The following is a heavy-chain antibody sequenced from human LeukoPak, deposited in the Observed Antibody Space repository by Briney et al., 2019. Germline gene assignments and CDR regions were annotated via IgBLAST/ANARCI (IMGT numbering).Heavy chain of an antibody. CDR3: ARVRRAFGAFDI. V-gene: IGHV4-59*01. CDR1: GGSISSYY. CDR2: IYYSGST. Sequence: PSETLPLACTASGGSISSYYWSWIRQPPGKGLEWIGYIYYSGSTNYNPSLKSRVTISVDTSKNQFSLKLSSVTAADTGVYYCARVRRAFGAFDIWGQGTMVTVSS. D-gene: IGHD3-16*01. J-gene: IGHJ3*02.